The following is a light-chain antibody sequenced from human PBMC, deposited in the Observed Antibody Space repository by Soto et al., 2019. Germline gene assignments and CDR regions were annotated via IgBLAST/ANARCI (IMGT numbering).Light chain of an antibody. CDR2: DST. CDR3: QQRNVWPPIT. Sequence: VLTQSPTTLSLSPGQRSTLACRASQSIHTSLAWYQQKPGQPPRLVXYDSTLRANGVPDRFGGSRGGTEFTLTINNLEPEDFAVYYCQQRNVWPPITFGQGTRLEIK. V-gene: IGKV3-11*01. CDR1: QSIHTS. J-gene: IGKJ5*01.